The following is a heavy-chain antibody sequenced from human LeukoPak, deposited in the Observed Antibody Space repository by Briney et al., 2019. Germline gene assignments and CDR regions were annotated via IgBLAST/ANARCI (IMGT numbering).Heavy chain of an antibody. Sequence: ASVKVSCKASGYTFTSYAMHWVRQAPGQRLEWMGWINAGNGNTKYSQKFQGRVTITRDTSASTAYMELSSLRSEDAAVYYCARLGPTGQFDYWGQGTLVTVSS. V-gene: IGHV1-3*01. CDR1: GYTFTSYA. J-gene: IGHJ4*02. CDR2: INAGNGNT. D-gene: IGHD4-11*01. CDR3: ARLGPTGQFDY.